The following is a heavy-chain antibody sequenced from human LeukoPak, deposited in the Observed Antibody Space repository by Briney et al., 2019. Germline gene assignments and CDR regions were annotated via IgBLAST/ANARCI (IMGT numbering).Heavy chain of an antibody. V-gene: IGHV4-59*12. D-gene: IGHD6-13*01. CDR3: ARNDGGIAAADFDY. Sequence: SETLSLTCTVSGGSISSYYWSWIRQPPGKGLEWTGYIYYSGSTNYNPSLKSRVTISVDTSKNQFSLKLSSVTAADTAVYYCARNDGGIAAADFDYWGQGTLVTVSS. CDR1: GGSISSYY. J-gene: IGHJ4*02. CDR2: IYYSGST.